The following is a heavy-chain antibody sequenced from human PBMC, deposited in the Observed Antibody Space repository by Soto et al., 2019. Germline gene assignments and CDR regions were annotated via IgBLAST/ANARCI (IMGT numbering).Heavy chain of an antibody. V-gene: IGHV4-30-4*01. CDR1: GGSISSGDYY. Sequence: TSETLSLTCTVSGGSISSGDYYWSWIRQPPGKGLEWIGYIYYSGSTYYNPSLKSRVTLSLDTSKNQFSLKLSSLFAADTAVYYCARDQPDNWFDPWGQGTLVTVSS. J-gene: IGHJ5*02. CDR3: ARDQPDNWFDP. CDR2: IYYSGST.